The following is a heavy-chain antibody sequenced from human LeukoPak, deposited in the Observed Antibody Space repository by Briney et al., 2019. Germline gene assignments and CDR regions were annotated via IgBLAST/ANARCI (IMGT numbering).Heavy chain of an antibody. CDR3: ARGTYSYGSPYYFDY. V-gene: IGHV3-23*01. Sequence: GGSLRLSCAASGFTFSSYAMSWVRQAPGKGLEWVSAISGSGGSTYYADSVKGRFTISRDNSKNTLYLQMNSLRAEDTAVYYCARGTYSYGSPYYFDYWGQGTLVTVSS. J-gene: IGHJ4*02. D-gene: IGHD5-18*01. CDR2: ISGSGGST. CDR1: GFTFSSYA.